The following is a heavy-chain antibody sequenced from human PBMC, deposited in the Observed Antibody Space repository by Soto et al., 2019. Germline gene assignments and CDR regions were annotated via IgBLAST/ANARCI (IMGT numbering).Heavy chain of an antibody. CDR1: GYTFTSYS. Sequence: ASVKVSCKASGYTFTSYSITWVRQAPGQGLEWMGWISAYNGNTNYAQKLQGRVTMTTDISKSTAYMELRSLRSDDSAIYYCARIFSSISPLDPWGQGTLVTVSS. CDR2: ISAYNGNT. J-gene: IGHJ5*02. CDR3: ARIFSSISPLDP. V-gene: IGHV1-18*01. D-gene: IGHD2-2*01.